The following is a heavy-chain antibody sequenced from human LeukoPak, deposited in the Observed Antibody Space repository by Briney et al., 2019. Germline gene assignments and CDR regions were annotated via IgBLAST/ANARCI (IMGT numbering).Heavy chain of an antibody. J-gene: IGHJ6*02. D-gene: IGHD6-13*01. V-gene: IGHV4-34*01. CDR2: INHSGST. Sequence: SETLSLTCAVYGGSFSGYYWSWIRQPPGKGLERIGEINHSGSTNYNPSLKSRVTISVDTSKNQFSLKLSSVTAADTAVYYCARKIAAAGNGLYYYGMDVWGQGTTVTVSS. CDR3: ARKIAAAGNGLYYYGMDV. CDR1: GGSFSGYY.